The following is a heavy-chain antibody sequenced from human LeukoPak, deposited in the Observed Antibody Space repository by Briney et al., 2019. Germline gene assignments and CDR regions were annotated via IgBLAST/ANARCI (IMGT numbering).Heavy chain of an antibody. CDR2: ISYDGSNK. J-gene: IGHJ4*02. V-gene: IGHV3-30*18. D-gene: IGHD3-10*01. CDR3: AKDHGLYYGSGIEYYFDY. CDR1: GFTFSSYG. Sequence: GGSLRLSCAASGFTFSSYGMHWVRQAPGKGLEWVAVISYDGSNKYYADSVKGRFTISRDNSKNTLYLQMNSLRAEDTAVYYCAKDHGLYYGSGIEYYFDYWGQGTLVTVSS.